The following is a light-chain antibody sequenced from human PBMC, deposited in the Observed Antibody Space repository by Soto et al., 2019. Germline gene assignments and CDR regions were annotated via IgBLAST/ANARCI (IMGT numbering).Light chain of an antibody. J-gene: IGKJ3*01. CDR1: QGIAND. Sequence: DIQMTQSPSSLSASVGDRVTITCRASQGIANDLAWYQQKPGKVPKVLIYAASTLQSGVPSRFSGTGSGTDFTLTISSLQPEDVATYYWQKYNSASETFGPGTKVDLK. CDR3: QKYNSASET. CDR2: AAS. V-gene: IGKV1-27*01.